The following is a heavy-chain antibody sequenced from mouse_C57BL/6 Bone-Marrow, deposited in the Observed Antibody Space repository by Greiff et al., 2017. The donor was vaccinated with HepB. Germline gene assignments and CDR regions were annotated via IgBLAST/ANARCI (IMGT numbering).Heavy chain of an antibody. Sequence: EVKVEESGGGLVKPGGSLKLSCAASGFTFSSYAMSWVRQTPEKRLEWVATISDGGSYTYYPDNVKGRFTISRDNAKNNLYLQMSHLKSEDTAMYYCARDRDYGSFDYWGQGTTLTVSS. CDR2: ISDGGSYT. D-gene: IGHD1-1*01. J-gene: IGHJ2*01. CDR3: ARDRDYGSFDY. V-gene: IGHV5-4*01. CDR1: GFTFSSYA.